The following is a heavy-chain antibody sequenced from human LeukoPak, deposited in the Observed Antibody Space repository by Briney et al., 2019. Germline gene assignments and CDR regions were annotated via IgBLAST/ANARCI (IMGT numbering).Heavy chain of an antibody. CDR3: SRYRGDSDAFDM. J-gene: IGHJ3*02. Sequence: GGSLRLSCAASGFTLSESAIHWVRQASGKGLEWVGCIRSKANNYATAYAASVKGRFTISRDDSKKTTYLQMNSLKTEDSAVYYCSRYRGDSDAFDMWGQGTMVTVSS. V-gene: IGHV3-73*01. D-gene: IGHD3-16*01. CDR2: IRSKANNYAT. CDR1: GFTLSESA.